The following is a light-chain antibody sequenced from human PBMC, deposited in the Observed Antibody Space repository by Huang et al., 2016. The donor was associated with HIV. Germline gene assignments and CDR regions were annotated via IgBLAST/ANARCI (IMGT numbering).Light chain of an antibody. CDR3: QQRINWPFT. CDR1: QSISSY. CDR2: DAA. J-gene: IGKJ3*01. V-gene: IGKV3-11*01. Sequence: ETVLTQSPATLSLSPGETATLSCRASQSISSYLTWFQQKPGQAPRLLIYDAANRATGIPARFRGSGSGTDFTLTISILEPEDFAVYYCQQRINWPFTFGPGTKVDIK.